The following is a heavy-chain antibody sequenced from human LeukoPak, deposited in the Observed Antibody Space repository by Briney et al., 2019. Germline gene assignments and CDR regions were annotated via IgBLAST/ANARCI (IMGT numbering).Heavy chain of an antibody. CDR1: GYTFTGYY. V-gene: IGHV1-2*02. CDR2: INPNSGGT. Sequence: GASVKVSCKASGYTFTGYYMHWVRQAPGQGLEWMGWINPNSGGTNYAQKFQDRVTMTRDTSISTAYMELSRLRSDDTAVYYCASALAYCGGDCYSGDAFDIWGQGTMVTVSS. D-gene: IGHD2-21*02. CDR3: ASALAYCGGDCYSGDAFDI. J-gene: IGHJ3*02.